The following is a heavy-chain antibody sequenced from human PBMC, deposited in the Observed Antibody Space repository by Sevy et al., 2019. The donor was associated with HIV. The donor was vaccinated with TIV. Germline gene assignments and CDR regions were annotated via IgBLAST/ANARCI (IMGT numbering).Heavy chain of an antibody. Sequence: SETLSLTCTVSGGSFSSYYWSWIRQSPGKGLEWIGYIYYNGTTNSSPSLRRRVTISPHTSKSQFSLKLKSVTAADTAVYCCARGKVLFDYWGQGTLVTVSS. CDR3: ARGKVLFDY. J-gene: IGHJ4*02. V-gene: IGHV4-59*01. CDR2: IYYNGTT. CDR1: GGSFSSYY. D-gene: IGHD1-20*01.